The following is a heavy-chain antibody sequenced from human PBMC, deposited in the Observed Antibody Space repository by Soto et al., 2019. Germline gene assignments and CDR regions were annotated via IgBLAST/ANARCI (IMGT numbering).Heavy chain of an antibody. CDR1: GFTFSGQW. V-gene: IGHV3-7*03. Sequence: PGGSLRLSCAASGFTFSGQWMSWVRQAPGKGLEWVATINQDVSERYYVDSVKGRFSISRDNAKNSLYLQMNSLRAEDTAVYYCTTEEWYYFPSWGQGTLVTVSS. J-gene: IGHJ4*02. CDR3: TTEEWYYFPS. CDR2: INQDVSER. D-gene: IGHD3-3*01.